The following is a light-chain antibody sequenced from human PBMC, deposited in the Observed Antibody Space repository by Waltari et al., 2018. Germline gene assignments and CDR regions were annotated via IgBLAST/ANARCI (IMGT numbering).Light chain of an antibody. CDR1: QGVGSAL. Sequence: SYRASQGVGSALPWYPQKPGQAPVLHIFGASNRAPGIPDRFSGSGSGTDVSLNSSRREPDEFAVYYGQHYLRVPVTFGEGTTVEV. CDR2: GAS. V-gene: IGKV3-20*01. J-gene: IGKJ1*01. CDR3: QHYLRVPVT.